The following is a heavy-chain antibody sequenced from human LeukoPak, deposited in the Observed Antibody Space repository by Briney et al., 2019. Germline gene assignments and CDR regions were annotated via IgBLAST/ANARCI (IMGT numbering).Heavy chain of an antibody. CDR3: ARDYLCAFDI. J-gene: IGHJ3*02. CDR1: GFTFSSYG. V-gene: IGHV3-74*01. CDR2: INTDGSST. Sequence: GGSLRLSCAASGFTFSSYGMHWVRQGPGKGLVWVSRINTDGSSTSNADSVKGRFTISRDNAKNTLYLQVNSLRAEDTAFYCARDYLCAFDIWGQGTMVTVSS. D-gene: IGHD5-12*01.